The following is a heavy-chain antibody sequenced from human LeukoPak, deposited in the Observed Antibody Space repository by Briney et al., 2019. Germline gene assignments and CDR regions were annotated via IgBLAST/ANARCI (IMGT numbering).Heavy chain of an antibody. Sequence: ASVKVSCKAFGYTFTSNYMHWVRQAPGQGPEWMGVISPSGGSTTYAQKFQGRVTLTRDMSTSTDYLELSSLRSEDTAVYYCARDRWSMNYYDSSGYSHFDYWGQGTLVTVSS. V-gene: IGHV1-46*01. CDR3: ARDRWSMNYYDSSGYSHFDY. J-gene: IGHJ4*02. CDR1: GYTFTSNY. CDR2: ISPSGGST. D-gene: IGHD3-22*01.